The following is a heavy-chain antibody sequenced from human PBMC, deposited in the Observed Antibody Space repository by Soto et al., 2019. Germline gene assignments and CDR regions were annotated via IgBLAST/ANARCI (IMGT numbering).Heavy chain of an antibody. CDR3: AREAVGMGAVFDS. CDR1: GYAFDTHT. CDR2: IIPMFGIT. V-gene: IGHV1-69*08. D-gene: IGHD1-26*01. J-gene: IGHJ4*02. Sequence: QVQLVQSGAEVNKPGSSVKVSCQASGYAFDTHTINWVRQAPGRGLEWMGRIIPMFGITDYAQNFQGRVTITTDKSTSAAYMELSSLKSEDTAVYFCAREAVGMGAVFDSWGQGTLVTVSS.